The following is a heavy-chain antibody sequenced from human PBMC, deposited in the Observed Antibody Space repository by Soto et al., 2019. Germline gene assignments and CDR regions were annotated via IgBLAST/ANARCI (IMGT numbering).Heavy chain of an antibody. CDR3: ARAPTTDLDY. J-gene: IGHJ4*02. CDR1: GFTVSSNY. D-gene: IGHD4-4*01. Sequence: GGSLRLSCAASGFTVSSNYMSWVRQAPGKGLEWVSVIYSGGSTYYADSVKGRFTISRHNSKNTLYLQMNSLRAEDTSLYYCARAPTTDLDYWGQGTLVTVSS. CDR2: IYSGGST. V-gene: IGHV3-53*04.